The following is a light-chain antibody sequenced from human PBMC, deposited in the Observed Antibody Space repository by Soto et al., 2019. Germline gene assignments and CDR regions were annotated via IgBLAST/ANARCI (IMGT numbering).Light chain of an antibody. CDR1: SSDVGGYNY. Sequence: QSALTQPPSASGSPRQSVTISCTGTSSDVGGYNYVSWYQHHSGKAPKVMIYEVSKRPSGVPDRFSGSKSGNTASLTVSGLDAEDEADYYCSSYAGSKNLEVFGTGTKLAVL. CDR3: SSYAGSKNLEV. CDR2: EVS. V-gene: IGLV2-8*01. J-gene: IGLJ1*01.